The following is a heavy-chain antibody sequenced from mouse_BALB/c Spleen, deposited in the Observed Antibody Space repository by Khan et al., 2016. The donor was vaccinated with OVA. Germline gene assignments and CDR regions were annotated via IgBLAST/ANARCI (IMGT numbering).Heavy chain of an antibody. D-gene: IGHD2-3*01. J-gene: IGHJ2*01. CDR3: TRQGGIYDGPFDY. V-gene: IGHV5-9-3*01. CDR1: GFTFNNYA. Sequence: EVELVESGGGLVKPGGSLKLSCAASGFTFNNYAMSWVRQTPEKRLEWVATVSSGGSYTYYPDNVKGRFTISRDNAKNTLYLQMSRLRSEDTAMYYCTRQGGIYDGPFDYWGQGTTLTVSS. CDR2: VSSGGSYT.